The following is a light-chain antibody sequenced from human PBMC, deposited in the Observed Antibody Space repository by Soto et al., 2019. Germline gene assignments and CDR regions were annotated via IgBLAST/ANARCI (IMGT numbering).Light chain of an antibody. Sequence: QTVVTQEPSFSVSPGGTVTLTCGLTSGSVSTTYYPSWYQQTPGQAPRTLIYSTNIRSSGVPDRFSGSILGNKAALTITGAQADDESDYHCMLYMGGGLVVFGGGTKLHRP. J-gene: IGLJ2*01. V-gene: IGLV8-61*01. CDR2: STN. CDR3: MLYMGGGLVV. CDR1: SGSVSTTYY.